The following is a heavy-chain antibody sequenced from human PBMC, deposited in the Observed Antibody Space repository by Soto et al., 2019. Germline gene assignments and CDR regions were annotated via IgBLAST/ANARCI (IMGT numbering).Heavy chain of an antibody. D-gene: IGHD3-16*01. CDR2: VYFNGNT. J-gene: IGHJ4*02. CDR1: AASFSKYY. V-gene: IGHV4-59*01. Sequence: PSETLSLTCTVSAASFSKYYWSWIRQPPGKGLEWIGYVYFNGNTNYNPSLKRRVSISIDTSKNQISLNLRSVTAADTAVYYCASVTFGGVVLAHWGQGTLVTVSS. CDR3: ASVTFGGVVLAH.